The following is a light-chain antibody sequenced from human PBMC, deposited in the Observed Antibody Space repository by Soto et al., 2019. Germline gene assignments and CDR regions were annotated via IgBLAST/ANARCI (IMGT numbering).Light chain of an antibody. CDR1: SDVGAYRY. Sequence: QPVLTQPASVSGSPGQSITISCTGSDVGAYRYVSWYQQHPGKAPRLMIYDVSNRPSGVSDRFSGSKSGNTASLTISGLQPEDEAYFFCSSYTGGNARVVFGGGTQLTVL. V-gene: IGLV2-14*01. CDR2: DVS. J-gene: IGLJ2*01. CDR3: SSYTGGNARVV.